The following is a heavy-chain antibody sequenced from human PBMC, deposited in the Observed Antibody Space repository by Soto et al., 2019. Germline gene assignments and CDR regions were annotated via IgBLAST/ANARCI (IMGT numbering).Heavy chain of an antibody. Sequence: EVQLVESGGGLVQPGGSLRLSCAASGFTFSSYWMSWVRQAPGKGLEWVANIKQDGSEKYYVDSVKGRFTISRDNAKNSLYLQMNSLSAEDTAVYYCARENYYDSSGYSSDFDYWGQGTLVTVSS. D-gene: IGHD3-22*01. CDR1: GFTFSSYW. J-gene: IGHJ4*02. V-gene: IGHV3-7*05. CDR2: IKQDGSEK. CDR3: ARENYYDSSGYSSDFDY.